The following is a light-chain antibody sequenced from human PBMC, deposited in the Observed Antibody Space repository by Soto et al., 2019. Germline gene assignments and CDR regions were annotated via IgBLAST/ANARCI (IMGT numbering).Light chain of an antibody. Sequence: GDRVTIACRASQSINKWLAWYQQKPGKAPKFLIDDASSLASGVPSRFRASGAGTELTLTISRVQPEDFATYYCQQYETYLKTFGQGTKLDI. CDR1: QSINKW. V-gene: IGKV1-5*01. J-gene: IGKJ1*01. CDR3: QQYETYLKT. CDR2: DAS.